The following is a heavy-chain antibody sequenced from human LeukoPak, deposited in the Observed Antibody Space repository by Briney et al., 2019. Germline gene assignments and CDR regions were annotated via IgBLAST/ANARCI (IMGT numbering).Heavy chain of an antibody. CDR3: ARDGAFIAVAATGY. D-gene: IGHD6-19*01. J-gene: IGHJ4*02. Sequence: ASVKVSCKASGYTFTGYYMHWVRQAPGQGLEWMGRINPNSGGTNYAQKLQGRVTMTTDTSTSTAYMELRSLRSDDTAVYYCARDGAFIAVAATGYWGQGTLVTVSS. V-gene: IGHV1-2*06. CDR2: INPNSGGT. CDR1: GYTFTGYY.